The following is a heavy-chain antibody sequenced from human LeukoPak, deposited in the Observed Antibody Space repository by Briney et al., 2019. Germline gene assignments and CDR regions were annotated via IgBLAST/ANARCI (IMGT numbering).Heavy chain of an antibody. Sequence: GGSLRLSCVASGLTFSRDWMSWVRQAPGKGLEWLANIKHDGSEKNYVDSVKGRFTISRDNTKHSLYLQMNSLRAEDTAVYYCVRVGIDYGDYFDYWGQGTLVTVS. J-gene: IGHJ4*02. V-gene: IGHV3-7*05. CDR2: IKHDGSEK. CDR3: VRVGIDYGDYFDY. CDR1: GLTFSRDW. D-gene: IGHD4-17*01.